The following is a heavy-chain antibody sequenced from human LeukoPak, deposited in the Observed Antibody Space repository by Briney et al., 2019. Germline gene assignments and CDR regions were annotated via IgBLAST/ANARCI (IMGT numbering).Heavy chain of an antibody. CDR1: GYTFTGYY. CDR2: INPKSGGT. Sequence: ASVKVSCKASGYTFTGYYMHWVRQAPGQGLEWMGRINPKSGGTNYAQKFQGSVTMTRDTSISTAYMELTRLRSDDTAVYYCATGNTYAYDYWGQGTLVTVSS. D-gene: IGHD3-16*01. J-gene: IGHJ4*02. V-gene: IGHV1-2*06. CDR3: ATGNTYAYDY.